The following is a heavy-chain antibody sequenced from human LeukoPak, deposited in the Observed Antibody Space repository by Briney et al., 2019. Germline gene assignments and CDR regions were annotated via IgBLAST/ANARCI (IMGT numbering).Heavy chain of an antibody. Sequence: ASVKVSCKASGYTFTSYGISWVRQAPGQGLEWMGWIIPIFGTANYAQKFQGRVTITADESTSTAYMELSSLRSEDTAVYYCARAVSDDAFDIWGQGTMVTVSS. CDR2: IIPIFGTA. CDR3: ARAVSDDAFDI. J-gene: IGHJ3*02. CDR1: GYTFTSYG. D-gene: IGHD4-11*01. V-gene: IGHV1-69*13.